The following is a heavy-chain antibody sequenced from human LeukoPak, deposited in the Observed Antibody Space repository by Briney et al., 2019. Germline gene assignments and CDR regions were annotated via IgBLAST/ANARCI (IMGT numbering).Heavy chain of an antibody. CDR2: IKGDGNEK. D-gene: IGHD3-10*01. J-gene: IGHJ4*02. V-gene: IGHV3-7*01. CDR1: GFTFSSYW. Sequence: GGSLRLSCAASGFTFSSYWMNWVRQAPGKGLEWVANIKGDGNEKNYVDSVKGRFSISRDNAKNSLYLQMDSLRAEDTAVYYCAKEGAYPIITYDSWGQGALVTVSS. CDR3: AKEGAYPIITYDS.